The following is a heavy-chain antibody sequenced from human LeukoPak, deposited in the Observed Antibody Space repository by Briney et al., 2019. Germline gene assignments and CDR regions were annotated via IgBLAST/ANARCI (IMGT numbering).Heavy chain of an antibody. CDR1: GGSISSYY. D-gene: IGHD3-22*01. CDR3: ASGGNYYDSSGYYYFDY. J-gene: IGHJ4*02. Sequence: SETLSLTCTVSGGSISSYYWSWIRQPPGKGLEWIGYIYYSGSTNYNPSLKSRVTISVDTSKNQFSLKLSSVTAADTAVYYCASGGNYYDSSGYYYFDYWCQGTLVTVSS. V-gene: IGHV4-59*01. CDR2: IYYSGST.